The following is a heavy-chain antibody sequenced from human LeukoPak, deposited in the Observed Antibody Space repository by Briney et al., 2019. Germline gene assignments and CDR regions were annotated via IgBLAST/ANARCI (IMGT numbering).Heavy chain of an antibody. Sequence: PGGSLRLSCAASGFTFSSYGMHWVRQAPGKGLEWVAVISYDGSNKYYADSVKGRFTISRDSSKNTLYLQMNGLRAEDTAVYYCAKIALSSDTFDYWGQGTLVTVSS. CDR2: ISYDGSNK. D-gene: IGHD5-18*01. J-gene: IGHJ4*02. CDR3: AKIALSSDTFDY. V-gene: IGHV3-30*18. CDR1: GFTFSSYG.